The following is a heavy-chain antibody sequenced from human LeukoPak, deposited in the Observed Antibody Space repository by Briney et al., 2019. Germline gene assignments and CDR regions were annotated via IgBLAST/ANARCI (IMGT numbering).Heavy chain of an antibody. CDR3: ARAQVWIHLWYFDY. V-gene: IGHV3-21*01. J-gene: IGHJ4*02. CDR2: ISSSSSNI. D-gene: IGHD5-18*01. CDR1: GFTFSSYW. Sequence: GGSLRLSCAASGFTFSSYWMNWVRQAPGKGLEWVSSISSSSSNIYSADSVKGRFTVSRDNAKNSLYLQMNSLRAEDTAVYYCARAQVWIHLWYFDYWGQGTLVTVSS.